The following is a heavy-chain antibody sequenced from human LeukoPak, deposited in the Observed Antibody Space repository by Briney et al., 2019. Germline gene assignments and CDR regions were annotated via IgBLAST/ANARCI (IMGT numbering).Heavy chain of an antibody. D-gene: IGHD2-2*01. CDR1: GYSFTSYW. J-gene: IGHJ4*02. CDR3: ARHTRPYYLGSTSCYVY. Sequence: GESLKISCKGSGYSFTSYWIGWVRQMPGKGLEWMGIIYSPSFQGQVTISADKSISTAYLQWSSLKASDTAMYYCARHTRPYYLGSTSCYVYWGQGTLVTVSS. CDR2: IY. V-gene: IGHV5-51*01.